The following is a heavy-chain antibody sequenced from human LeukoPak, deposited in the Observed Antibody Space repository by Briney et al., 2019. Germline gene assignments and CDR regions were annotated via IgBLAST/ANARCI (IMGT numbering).Heavy chain of an antibody. Sequence: SETLSLTCTVSSDSISGSYWSWIRQPPGKGLEWIGYIHYTGRTNYNPSLQSRLTMSVDTSKSQFFLRLSSVTAADTAIYYCARLRPLEQVGACYYHSMDVWGPGITVTVSS. CDR3: ARLRPLEQVGACYYHSMDV. V-gene: IGHV4-59*08. D-gene: IGHD6-6*01. CDR1: SDSISGSY. J-gene: IGHJ6*02. CDR2: IHYTGRT.